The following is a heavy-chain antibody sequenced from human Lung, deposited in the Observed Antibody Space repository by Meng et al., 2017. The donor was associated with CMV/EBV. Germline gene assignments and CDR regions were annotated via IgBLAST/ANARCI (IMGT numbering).Heavy chain of an antibody. Sequence: ASVKVSCKASGYTFTDYYMHWVRQAPGQGLEWMGWINPNGGGTNCAQKFQGRVAMTRDTSISTAYMELSRPRSDDTAVYYCARPIGPSRDYYYGMDVWGQGTTVTVSS. CDR1: GYTFTDYY. D-gene: IGHD2/OR15-2a*01. J-gene: IGHJ6*02. CDR2: INPNGGGT. CDR3: ARPIGPSRDYYYGMDV. V-gene: IGHV1-2*02.